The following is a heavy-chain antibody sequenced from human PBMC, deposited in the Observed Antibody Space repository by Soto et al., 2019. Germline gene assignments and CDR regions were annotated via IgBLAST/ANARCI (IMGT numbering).Heavy chain of an antibody. J-gene: IGHJ3*02. Sequence: GGSLRLSCAASGFTFSDYYMSWIRQAPGKGLEWVSYISSSGSTIYYADSVKGRFTISRDNAKNSLYLQMNSLRAEDTAVYYCARESRVRFSGRGDNDAFDIWGQGTMVPVSS. V-gene: IGHV3-11*01. D-gene: IGHD3-3*01. CDR1: GFTFSDYY. CDR2: ISSSGSTI. CDR3: ARESRVRFSGRGDNDAFDI.